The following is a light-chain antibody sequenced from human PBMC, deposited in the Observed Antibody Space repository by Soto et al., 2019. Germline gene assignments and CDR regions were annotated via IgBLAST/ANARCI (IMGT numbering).Light chain of an antibody. Sequence: DIEMTQSPSSLSASVGDRVTMTCRASQSISSYLNWYQQKPGKAPKLLIYAASSLQSGVPSRFSGSGSGTDFTLTISSLQPEDFATYYCQQSYSTPITFGQGTRLEL. CDR1: QSISSY. J-gene: IGKJ5*01. CDR3: QQSYSTPIT. V-gene: IGKV1-39*01. CDR2: AAS.